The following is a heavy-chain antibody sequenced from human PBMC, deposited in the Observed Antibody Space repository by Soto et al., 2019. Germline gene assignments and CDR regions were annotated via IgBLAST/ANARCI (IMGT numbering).Heavy chain of an antibody. V-gene: IGHV4-31*03. CDR1: GGSSSSGGYY. CDR2: IYYSGST. Sequence: SETLSVTCTVAGGSSSSGGYYWIWISQHPGKGLEWIGYIYYSGSTYYNPSLKSRVTISVDTSKNQFSLKLSSVTAADTAVYYCARHGYYYDSSGSYDAFDIWGQGTMVTVSS. D-gene: IGHD3-22*01. CDR3: ARHGYYYDSSGSYDAFDI. J-gene: IGHJ3*02.